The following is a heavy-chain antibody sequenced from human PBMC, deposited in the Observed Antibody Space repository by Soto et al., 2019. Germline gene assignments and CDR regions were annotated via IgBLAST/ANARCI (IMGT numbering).Heavy chain of an antibody. Sequence: GGSLRLSCAASGFTFDDYAMHWVRQAPGKGLEWVSGISWNSGSIGYADSVKGRFTISRDNAKNSLYLQMNSLRAEDTALYYCAKDHYSSSYYYGMDVWGQGTTVTVSS. CDR3: AKDHYSSSYYYGMDV. J-gene: IGHJ6*02. CDR2: ISWNSGSI. D-gene: IGHD6-6*01. CDR1: GFTFDDYA. V-gene: IGHV3-9*01.